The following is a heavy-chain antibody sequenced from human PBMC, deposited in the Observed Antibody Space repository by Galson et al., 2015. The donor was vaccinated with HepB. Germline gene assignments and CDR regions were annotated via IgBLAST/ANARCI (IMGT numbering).Heavy chain of an antibody. CDR3: AKYGREGAAAGSHYYGMDV. CDR1: GFTFSSYA. V-gene: IGHV3-23*01. J-gene: IGHJ6*02. Sequence: SLRLSCAASGFTFSSYAMNWVRQAPGKGLEWVSGISGSGGSTYYADSVKGRFTISRDNSKNTLNLQMNSLRAEDTAVYYCAKYGREGAAAGSHYYGMDVWGQGTTVTVSS. D-gene: IGHD6-13*01. CDR2: ISGSGGST.